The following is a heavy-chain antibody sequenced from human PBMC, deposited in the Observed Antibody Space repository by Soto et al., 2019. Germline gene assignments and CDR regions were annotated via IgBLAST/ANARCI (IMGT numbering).Heavy chain of an antibody. J-gene: IGHJ4*02. D-gene: IGHD3-22*01. CDR2: ISYDGSNK. CDR1: GFTFSSYA. CDR3: ASSYYDSSGYYYPAFDY. V-gene: IGHV3-30-3*01. Sequence: GGSLRLSCAASGFTFSSYAMHWVRQAPGKGLEWVAVISYDGSNKYYADSVKGRFTISRDNSKNTLYLQMNSLRAEDTAVYYCASSYYDSSGYYYPAFDYWGQGTLVTVSS.